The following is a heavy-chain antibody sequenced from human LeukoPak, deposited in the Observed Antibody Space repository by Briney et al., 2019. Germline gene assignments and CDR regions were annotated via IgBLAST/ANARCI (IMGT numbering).Heavy chain of an antibody. V-gene: IGHV3-23*01. D-gene: IGHD3-16*01. CDR1: GFAFSTYV. J-gene: IGHJ4*02. Sequence: GGSLRLSCAASGFAFSTYVMSWVRQAPGKGLAWVSAIGTSGGTTYYADSVKGRLTISRDNSKDTLYLQMNSLRAEDTAVYYCAKRLGGSGFDYWGQGTLVTVSS. CDR3: AKRLGGSGFDY. CDR2: IGTSGGTT.